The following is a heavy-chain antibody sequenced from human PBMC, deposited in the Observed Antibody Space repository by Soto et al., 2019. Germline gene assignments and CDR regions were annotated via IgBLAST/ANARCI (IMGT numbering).Heavy chain of an antibody. CDR3: ARGKVAVDRSGFVY. V-gene: IGHV4-34*01. Sequence: QVQLQQWGARLLKPSETLSLTCAVYGGSFSDYYWSWIRQPPGKGLEWIGEINHSGSTNYNPSLKIRVTIPVDTSNNQFSLKLSSVTAADTAVYYCARGKVAVDRSGFVYWGQGTLVTVSS. D-gene: IGHD3-22*01. CDR2: INHSGST. J-gene: IGHJ4*02. CDR1: GGSFSDYY.